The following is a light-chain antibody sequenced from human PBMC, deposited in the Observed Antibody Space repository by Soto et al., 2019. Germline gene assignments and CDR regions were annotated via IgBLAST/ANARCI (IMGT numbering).Light chain of an antibody. J-gene: IGKJ4*01. CDR1: QAVNTR. CDR3: QQYSQWPLT. V-gene: IGKV3D-15*01. Sequence: EIVLTQSPATLSSFPGARVPLSCRASQAVNTRLAWYQHQPGQAPRLLIYLTSNRAAGIPARFSGSGSETEFTLTISSLQSEDFAVYYCQQYSQWPLTFGGGTKVDIK. CDR2: LTS.